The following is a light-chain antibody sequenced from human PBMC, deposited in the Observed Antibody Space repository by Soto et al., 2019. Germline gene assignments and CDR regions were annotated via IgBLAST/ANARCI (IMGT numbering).Light chain of an antibody. CDR1: QGISSY. Sequence: IQLTQSPSFLSASVGDRVTITCRASQGISSYLAWYQQKPGKAPKLLIYAASTLQSGVPSRFSGSGSGTEFTLTISSLQPEDFAPYYCHQLNSYPITFAQGTRLEIK. CDR2: AAS. V-gene: IGKV1-9*01. CDR3: HQLNSYPIT. J-gene: IGKJ5*01.